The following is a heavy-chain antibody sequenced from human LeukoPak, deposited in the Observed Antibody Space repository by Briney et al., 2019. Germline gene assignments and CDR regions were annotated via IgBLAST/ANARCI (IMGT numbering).Heavy chain of an antibody. J-gene: IGHJ3*02. Sequence: SQTLSLTCAISGDSVSSNSAAWNWIRQSPSRGLEWLGRTYYRSKWYNDYAVSVKSRITINPDTSKNQFSLHLNSVTPEDTAVYDCARDQGYASGAWSDAFNIWGQGTMVTVSS. V-gene: IGHV6-1*01. CDR3: ARDQGYASGAWSDAFNI. CDR2: TYYRSKWYN. CDR1: GDSVSSNSAA. D-gene: IGHD6-19*01.